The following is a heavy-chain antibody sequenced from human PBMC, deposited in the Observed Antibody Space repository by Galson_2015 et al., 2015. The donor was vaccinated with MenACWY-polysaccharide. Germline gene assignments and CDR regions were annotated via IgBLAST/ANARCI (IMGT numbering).Heavy chain of an antibody. V-gene: IGHV3-21*01. CDR2: ISSSSSYI. D-gene: IGHD3-22*01. CDR3: ARDLHCYDSSGYCLFDY. Sequence: SLRLSCAASGFTFSSYSMNWVRQAPGKGLEWVSSISSSSSYIYYADSVKGRFTISRDNAKNSLYLQMNSLRAEDTAVYYCARDLHCYDSSGYCLFDYWGQGTLVTVSS. CDR1: GFTFSSYS. J-gene: IGHJ4*02.